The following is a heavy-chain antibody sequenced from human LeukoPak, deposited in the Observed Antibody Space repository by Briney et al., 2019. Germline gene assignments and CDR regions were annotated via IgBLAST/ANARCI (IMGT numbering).Heavy chain of an antibody. CDR2: INPSGGST. CDR1: GYTFTSYY. D-gene: IGHD6-19*01. V-gene: IGHV1-46*01. Sequence: GASVKVSCKASGYTFTSYYMHWVRQAPGQGLEWMGIINPSGGSTSYAQKFQGRVTMTRDMSTSTVYMELRSLRSDDTAVYYCARDRPLYSSGPYYMDVWGKGTTVTVSS. J-gene: IGHJ6*03. CDR3: ARDRPLYSSGPYYMDV.